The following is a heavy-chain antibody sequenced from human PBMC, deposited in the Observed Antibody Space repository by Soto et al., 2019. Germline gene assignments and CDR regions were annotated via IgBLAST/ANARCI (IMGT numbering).Heavy chain of an antibody. V-gene: IGHV3-21*01. CDR3: VRDQPGDHDFWGGYLNPGYFQH. CDR1: GFTFSDYS. J-gene: IGHJ1*01. CDR2: ISTGSSYI. Sequence: EVHLVESGGGLVNPGGSLRLSCAASGFTFSDYSMNWVRQAPGKGLEWVSSISTGSSYIYYADSVKGRFTTSRDDAKNSLHLKMISMRAEDTVIYYAVRDQPGDHDFWGGYLNPGYFQHWGQGTLVTVSS. D-gene: IGHD3-3*01.